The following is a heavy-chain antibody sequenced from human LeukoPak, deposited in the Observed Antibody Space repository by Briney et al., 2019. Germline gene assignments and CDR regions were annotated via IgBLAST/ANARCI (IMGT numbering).Heavy chain of an antibody. CDR3: ARDLGSRGSDYYYGMDV. Sequence: SETLSLTCTVSGGSINSYFWSWIRQPPGMRLEWIGYIYYSGSTNYNPSLKSRVTISVDTSKNQFSLKLSSVTAADTAVYYCARDLGSRGSDYYYGMDVWGQGTTVTVSS. J-gene: IGHJ6*02. CDR1: GGSINSYF. D-gene: IGHD3-10*01. CDR2: IYYSGST. V-gene: IGHV4-59*01.